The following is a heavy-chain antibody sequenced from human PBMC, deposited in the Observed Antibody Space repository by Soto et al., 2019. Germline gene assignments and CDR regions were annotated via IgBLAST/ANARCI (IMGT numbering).Heavy chain of an antibody. V-gene: IGHV4-59*01. CDR1: GGSISSYY. J-gene: IGHJ5*02. CDR2: IYYSGST. CDR3: ARVSCSGGRCYAGNVNLLDP. Sequence: SETLSLTCTVSGGSISSYYWSWIRQPPGKGLEWIGYIYYSGSTNYNPSLKSRVTISVDTSKNQFSLKLSSVTAADTAVYYCARVSCSGGRCYAGNVNLLDPWGQGTLVPVSS. D-gene: IGHD2-15*01.